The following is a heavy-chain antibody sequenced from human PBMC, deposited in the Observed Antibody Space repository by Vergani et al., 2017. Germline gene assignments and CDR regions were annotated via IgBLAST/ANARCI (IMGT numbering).Heavy chain of an antibody. D-gene: IGHD1-7*01. J-gene: IGHJ5*02. CDR1: GFTFSSYA. Sequence: QVQLVESGGGVVQPGRSLRLSCAASGFTFSSYAMHWVRQAPGKGLEWVAVISYDGSNKYYADSVKGRFTISRDNSKNTLYLQMNSLRAEDTAVYYCARWRITGTTFDPWGQGTLVTVSS. CDR3: ARWRITGTTFDP. CDR2: ISYDGSNK. V-gene: IGHV3-30*04.